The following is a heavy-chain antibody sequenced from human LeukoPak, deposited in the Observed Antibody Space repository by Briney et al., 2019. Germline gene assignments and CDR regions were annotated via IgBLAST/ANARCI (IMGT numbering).Heavy chain of an antibody. Sequence: GGSLTLSCTGSGFTFNDYYMSWVRQAPGKGLEWLSFISAGGYPIYYADSVRGRFTISRDTAKNSLYLQMNSLGVEDTAVYYCVMTAGPPTDHWGQGALVTVSS. CDR2: ISAGGYPI. J-gene: IGHJ4*01. V-gene: IGHV3-11*04. CDR1: GFTFNDYY. CDR3: VMTAGPPTDH.